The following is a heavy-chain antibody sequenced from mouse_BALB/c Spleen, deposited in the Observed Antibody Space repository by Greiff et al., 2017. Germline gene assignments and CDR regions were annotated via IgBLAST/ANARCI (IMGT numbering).Heavy chain of an antibody. CDR2: INPGSGGT. CDR3: ARSYYGNLYFDY. D-gene: IGHD2-10*01. Sequence: VKLMESGAELVRPGTSVKVSCKASGYAFTNYLIAWVKQRPGQGLEWIGVINPGSGGTNYNEKFKGKATLTADKSSSTAYMQLSSLTSDDSTVYFCARSYYGNLYFDYWGQGTTLTVSS. CDR1: GYAFTNYL. V-gene: IGHV1-54*01. J-gene: IGHJ2*01.